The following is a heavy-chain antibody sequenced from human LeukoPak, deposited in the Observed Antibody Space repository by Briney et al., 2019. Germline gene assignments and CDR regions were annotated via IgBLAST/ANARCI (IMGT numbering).Heavy chain of an antibody. Sequence: GGSLRLSCAASGFTFSAYDKNWLRQAPGKGLEWVSHITSSGSTIYYADSVKGRFTISRDNAKNSLYLQMNSLRAEDTAVYYCARPGYSGSWSAFDIWGQGTMVTVSS. J-gene: IGHJ3*02. D-gene: IGHD6-13*01. CDR3: ARPGYSGSWSAFDI. V-gene: IGHV3-48*03. CDR1: GFTFSAYD. CDR2: ITSSGSTI.